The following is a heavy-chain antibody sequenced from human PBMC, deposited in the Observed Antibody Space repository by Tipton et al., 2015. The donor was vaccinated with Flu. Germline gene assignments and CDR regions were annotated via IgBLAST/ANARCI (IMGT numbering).Heavy chain of an antibody. CDR2: INQDGSEK. Sequence: GSLRLSCAASGFTFSTYWMSWVRQAPGKGLEWVANINQDGSEKYSVDSVKGRFTISRDNARNSLYLQMNSLRADDTAVYYCAKVIPELVAGLDQWVQGTLVTVSS. J-gene: IGHJ4*02. D-gene: IGHD6-19*01. CDR3: AKVIPELVAGLDQ. V-gene: IGHV3-7*03. CDR1: GFTFSTYW.